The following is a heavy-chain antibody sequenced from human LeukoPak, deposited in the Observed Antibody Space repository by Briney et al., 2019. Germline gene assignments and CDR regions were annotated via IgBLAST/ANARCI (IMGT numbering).Heavy chain of an antibody. Sequence: GASVKVSCKASGGTFSSYAISWVRQAPGQGLEWMGWISAYNGNTNYAQKLQGRVTMTTDTSTSTAYMELRSLRSDDTAVYYCARAGFPWASSWPDYWGQGTLVTVSS. V-gene: IGHV1-18*01. CDR3: ARAGFPWASSWPDY. J-gene: IGHJ4*02. CDR2: ISAYNGNT. D-gene: IGHD2-2*01. CDR1: GGTFSSYA.